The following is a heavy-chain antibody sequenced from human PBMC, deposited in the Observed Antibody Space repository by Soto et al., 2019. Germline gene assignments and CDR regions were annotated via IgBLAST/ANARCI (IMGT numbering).Heavy chain of an antibody. CDR1: GFTFSSYS. CDR2: IFATSTTI. V-gene: IGHV3-48*04. CDR3: ARDKDWAFDY. J-gene: IGHJ4*02. Sequence: EVQLVESGGGLVQPGGSLRLSCVASGFTFSSYSMVWVRQAPGKGLEWIAYIFATSTTIYYADSVKGRFTVSRDNTQNSLFLIMNSLRAEDTAIYYCARDKDWAFDYWGQGTQVIVSS. D-gene: IGHD3-9*01.